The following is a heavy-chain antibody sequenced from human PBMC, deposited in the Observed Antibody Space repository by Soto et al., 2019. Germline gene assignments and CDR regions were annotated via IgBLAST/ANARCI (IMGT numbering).Heavy chain of an antibody. CDR1: GCSISSYY. D-gene: IGHD1-26*01. Sequence: PSETLSLTCTVSGCSISSYYWSWIRQPPGKGLEWIASIYYRGSAYYSPSLRSRVSISVDTSKNQFSLKLTSVTAADTAVYYCARHLGPTGPNYWGQGTLVTVSS. V-gene: IGHV4-59*05. CDR2: IYYRGSA. J-gene: IGHJ4*02. CDR3: ARHLGPTGPNY.